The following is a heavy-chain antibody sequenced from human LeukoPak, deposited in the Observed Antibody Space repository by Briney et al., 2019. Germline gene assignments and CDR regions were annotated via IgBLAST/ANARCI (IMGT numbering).Heavy chain of an antibody. V-gene: IGHV4-39*01. CDR2: IYYSGST. J-gene: IGHJ3*02. CDR3: ARHEVVVAASSFSDAFDI. D-gene: IGHD2-15*01. Sequence: SETLSLTCTVSGGSISSSSYYWGWIRQPPGKGLEWIGSIYYSGSTYYNPSLKSRVTISVDTSKNQFSLKLSSVTAADTAVYYRARHEVVVAASSFSDAFDIWGQGTMVTVSS. CDR1: GGSISSSSYY.